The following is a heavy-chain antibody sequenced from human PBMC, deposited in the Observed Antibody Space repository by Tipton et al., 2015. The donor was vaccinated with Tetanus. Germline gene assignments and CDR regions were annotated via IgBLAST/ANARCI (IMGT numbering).Heavy chain of an antibody. V-gene: IGHV5-51*01. CDR3: ARTRTVDTAMVTD. CDR1: GYNFTNFW. Sequence: QLVQSGAEVKEPGESLKISCKGSGYNFTNFWIGWVRQMPGKGLEWMGIIYPGDSDTRYSPPFQGQVTISADKSISTAYLQWSSRKASDSAMYYCARTRTVDTAMVTDWGQGTLVTVAS. J-gene: IGHJ4*02. D-gene: IGHD5-18*01. CDR2: IYPGDSDT.